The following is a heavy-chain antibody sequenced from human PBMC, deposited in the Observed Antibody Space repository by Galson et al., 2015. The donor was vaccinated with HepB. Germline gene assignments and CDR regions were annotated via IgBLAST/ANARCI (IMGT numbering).Heavy chain of an antibody. J-gene: IGHJ3*02. CDR2: IKSKTDGGTT. Sequence: SLRLSCAASGFTFSNAWISWVRQAPGKGLEWVGRIKSKTDGGTTDYAAPGKGRFTISRDDSKNTLYLQMNSLKTEDTAVYYCTTDAPIVLVGATGPDAFDIWGQGTMVTVSS. D-gene: IGHD1-26*01. CDR3: TTDAPIVLVGATGPDAFDI. V-gene: IGHV3-15*01. CDR1: GFTFSNAW.